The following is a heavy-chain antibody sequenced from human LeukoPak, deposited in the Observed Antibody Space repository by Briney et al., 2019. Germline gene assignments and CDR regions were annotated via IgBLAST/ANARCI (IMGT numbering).Heavy chain of an antibody. V-gene: IGHV3-23*01. CDR3: AKEVGYCTSSNCYGWFDP. Sequence: GGSLRLSCAASGFIFGSYAMSWVRQAPGKGLEWVSGVSGSGGSTYYADSVKGRFTITRDNSKNTLYLQMNSLRGEDTAVYHCAKEVGYCTSSNCYGWFDPWGQGTQVTVSS. D-gene: IGHD2-2*01. CDR2: VSGSGGST. CDR1: GFIFGSYA. J-gene: IGHJ5*02.